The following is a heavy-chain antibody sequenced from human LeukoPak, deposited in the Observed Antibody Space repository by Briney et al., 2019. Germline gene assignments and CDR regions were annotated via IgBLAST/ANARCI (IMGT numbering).Heavy chain of an antibody. CDR1: GGSISSGDYY. CDR2: IYYSGST. Sequence: SQTLSLTCTVSGGSISSGDYYWSWIRQPPGKGLEWIGYIYYSGSTYYNPSLKSRVTISVDTSKNQFSLKLSSVTAADTAVYYCARTPRKGIVGARNRPFDYWGQGTLVTVSS. CDR3: ARTPRKGIVGARNRPFDY. V-gene: IGHV4-30-4*01. D-gene: IGHD1-26*01. J-gene: IGHJ4*02.